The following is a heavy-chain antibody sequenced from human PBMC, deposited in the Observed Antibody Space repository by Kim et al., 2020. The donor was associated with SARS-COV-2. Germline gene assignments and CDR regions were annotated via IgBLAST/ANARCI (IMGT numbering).Heavy chain of an antibody. D-gene: IGHD6-13*01. CDR1: GFIFSNSA. CDR3: AKDNAPVCSWITKAFD. CDR2: ISGSADKT. Sequence: GGSLRLSCAASGFIFSNSAMNWVRQAPGKGLEWVSGISGSADKTHHADSVKGRFTISRDNSKSTLYLQMNNLTAEDSALYYCAKDNAPVCSWITKAFD. J-gene: IGHJ2*01. V-gene: IGHV3-23*01.